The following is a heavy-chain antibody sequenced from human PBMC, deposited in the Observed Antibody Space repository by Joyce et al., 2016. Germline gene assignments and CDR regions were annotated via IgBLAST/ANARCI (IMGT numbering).Heavy chain of an antibody. CDR1: GFTFSLYG. CDR3: ARDGRYYNAGSFFTH. Sequence: QVQLVESGGGVVQPGKSQRLSCVASGFTFSLYGFHWVRQAPGRGVEWVAEISSDGSNSNYVDSLRGRFTISRDNSKNTVYLQMRSLRPEDTAVYYCARDGRYYNAGSFFTHWGQGALVTVSS. J-gene: IGHJ4*02. V-gene: IGHV3-30*04. D-gene: IGHD1-26*01. CDR2: ISSDGSNS.